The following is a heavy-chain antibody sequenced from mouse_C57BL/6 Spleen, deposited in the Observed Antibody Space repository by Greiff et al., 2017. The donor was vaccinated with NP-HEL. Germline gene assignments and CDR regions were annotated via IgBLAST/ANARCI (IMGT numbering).Heavy chain of an antibody. CDR3: ARYYDYDGAWFAY. V-gene: IGHV5-4*03. CDR2: ISDGGSYT. J-gene: IGHJ3*01. D-gene: IGHD2-4*01. CDR1: GFTFSSYA. Sequence: EVKLMESGGGLVKPGGSLKLSCAASGFTFSSYAMSWVRQTPEKRLEWVATISDGGSYTYYPDNVKGRFTISRDNAKNNLYLQMSHLTSEDTAMYYCARYYDYDGAWFAYWGQGTLVTVSA.